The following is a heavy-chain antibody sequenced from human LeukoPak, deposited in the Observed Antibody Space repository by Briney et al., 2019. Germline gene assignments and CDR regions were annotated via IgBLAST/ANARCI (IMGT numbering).Heavy chain of an antibody. D-gene: IGHD6-19*01. CDR2: ISWNSGTI. Sequence: GRSLRLSCAASGFTFDNYAMNWVRQVPGKGLEWISLISWNSGTIGYADSVKGRFTISRDNANNFLYLQMNSLRAEDTALYYCARAYKDRSLAGKKEFFQHWGQGTLVTVSS. V-gene: IGHV3-9*01. CDR3: ARAYKDRSLAGKKEFFQH. CDR1: GFTFDNYA. J-gene: IGHJ1*01.